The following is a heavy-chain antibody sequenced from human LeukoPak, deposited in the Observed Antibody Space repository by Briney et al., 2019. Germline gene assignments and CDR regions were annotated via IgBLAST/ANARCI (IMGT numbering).Heavy chain of an antibody. CDR3: ARAMSTFGGVRNYFDS. CDR2: IKQDGSEK. J-gene: IGHJ4*02. CDR1: GFTFSSYW. V-gene: IGHV3-7*04. Sequence: GGSLRLSCAVSGFTFSSYWMSWVRQAPGKGLEWVANIKQDGSEKYYVDSVKGRFTISRDNAKNSLYLQMNSLRAEDTAVYYCARAMSTFGGVRNYFDSWGQGTLVTVSS. D-gene: IGHD3-16*01.